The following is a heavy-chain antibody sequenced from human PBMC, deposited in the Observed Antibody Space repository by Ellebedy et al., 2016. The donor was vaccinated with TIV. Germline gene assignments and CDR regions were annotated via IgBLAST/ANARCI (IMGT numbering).Heavy chain of an antibody. D-gene: IGHD1-26*01. CDR3: AKLYPARQEMSSGSYYDY. CDR2: ISGSDGST. CDR1: GFTFSRYG. Sequence: GESLKTSCAASGFTFSRYGMSWVRQAPGKGLEWVSAISGSDGSTSYADYVKGRFTISRDNSKNTLYLQMNSLRAEDTAVYYCAKLYPARQEMSSGSYYDYWGQGTLVTVSS. V-gene: IGHV3-23*01. J-gene: IGHJ4*02.